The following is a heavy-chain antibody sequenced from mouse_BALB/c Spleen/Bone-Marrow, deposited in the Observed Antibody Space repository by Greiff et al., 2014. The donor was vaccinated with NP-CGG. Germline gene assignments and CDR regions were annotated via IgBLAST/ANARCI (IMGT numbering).Heavy chain of an antibody. Sequence: QVQLQQSGPGLVQPSQSLSITCTVSGFSLTSYGVHWVRQSPGKGLVWLGVIWSGGSTDYNPAFISRLSISKDNSKSQVFFKMNSLQANDTAIYYCARTYYGYDYAMDYWGQGTSVTVSS. CDR1: GFSLTSYG. D-gene: IGHD2-9*01. CDR3: ARTYYGYDYAMDY. J-gene: IGHJ4*01. CDR2: IWSGGST. V-gene: IGHV2-2*02.